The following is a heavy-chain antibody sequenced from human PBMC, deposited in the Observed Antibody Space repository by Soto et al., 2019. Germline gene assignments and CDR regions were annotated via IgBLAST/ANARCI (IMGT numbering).Heavy chain of an antibody. CDR2: ISGIGHST. CDR1: GFTFSSYG. J-gene: IGHJ4*02. D-gene: IGHD5-12*01. Sequence: GGSLRLSCAASGFTFSSYGMSWVRQAPGKGLEWVSSISGIGHSTYYADSVKGRFTISRDNSKNTLFLQMSGLRAEDTAVYYCAKRIMATIGHFDSWGQGTMITVYS. V-gene: IGHV3-23*01. CDR3: AKRIMATIGHFDS.